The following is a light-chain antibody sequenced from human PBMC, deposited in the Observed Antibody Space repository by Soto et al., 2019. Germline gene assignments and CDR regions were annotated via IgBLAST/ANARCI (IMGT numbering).Light chain of an antibody. CDR2: GAK. V-gene: IGKV1-39*01. Sequence: QRTVSTSFLSACVGYVFTITCVASQAISNYLNWYQQKPGKAPNLLIFGAKTLQSGVPSRFSGSGYGTDFTLTITTLQPEDVGMYYCQQCHATPPPFGQRTLPEIK. CDR3: QQCHATPPP. CDR1: QAISNY. J-gene: IGKJ5*01.